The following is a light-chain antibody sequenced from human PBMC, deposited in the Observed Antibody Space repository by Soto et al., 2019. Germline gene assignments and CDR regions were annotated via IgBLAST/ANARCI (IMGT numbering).Light chain of an antibody. CDR3: SSYKRSNALPFV. Sequence: QSALTQPASVSGSPGQSITISCTGTRRDVGGYNYVSWYQQYPGKSPKLLIYEVTHRPSGVSNRFSGSKSGNTASLTISGLQAEDEADYSCSSYKRSNALPFVFGTGTKLTVL. CDR1: RRDVGGYNY. CDR2: EVT. V-gene: IGLV2-14*01. J-gene: IGLJ1*01.